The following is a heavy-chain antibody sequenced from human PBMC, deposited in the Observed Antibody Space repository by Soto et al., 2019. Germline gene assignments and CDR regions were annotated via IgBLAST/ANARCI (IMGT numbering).Heavy chain of an antibody. D-gene: IGHD6-19*01. CDR2: ISYDGSNK. CDR1: GFTFSSYG. J-gene: IGHJ4*02. CDR3: AKKVEWLDYFDY. Sequence: QVQLVESGGGVVQPGRSLRLSCAASGFTFSSYGMHWVRQAPGKGLEWVAVISYDGSNKYYADSVKGRFTISRDNSKNTLYLQMNSLRAEDTAVYYCAKKVEWLDYFDYWGQGTLVTVSS. V-gene: IGHV3-30*18.